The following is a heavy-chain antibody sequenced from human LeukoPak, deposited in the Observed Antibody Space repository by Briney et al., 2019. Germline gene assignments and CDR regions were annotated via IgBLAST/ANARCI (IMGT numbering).Heavy chain of an antibody. D-gene: IGHD3-10*01. CDR1: GYSMRSGYF. CDR2: IFHTGSV. J-gene: IGHJ3*02. CDR3: AGDYSFTMVRGVMGGDAFDI. Sequence: SETLSLTCSVSGYSMRSGYFWGWIRQPPGKGLEWIGSIFHTGSVYYNPSLKSRVTISVDKSKNQFSLKLSSVTAADTAVYYCAGDYSFTMVRGVMGGDAFDIWGQGTMVTVSS. V-gene: IGHV4-38-2*02.